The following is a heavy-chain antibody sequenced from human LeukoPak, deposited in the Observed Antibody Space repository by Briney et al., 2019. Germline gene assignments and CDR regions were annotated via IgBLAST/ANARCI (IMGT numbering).Heavy chain of an antibody. D-gene: IGHD3-10*01. Sequence: GRSLRLSCAASGFTFSSYAMHWVRQAPGKGLEWVAVISYDGSNKYYADSVKGRFTISRDNSNNTLYLQMNSLRAEDTAVYYCARTPGSYYNVLRGAFDIWGQGTMVTVSS. J-gene: IGHJ3*02. CDR3: ARTPGSYYNVLRGAFDI. V-gene: IGHV3-30*04. CDR1: GFTFSSYA. CDR2: ISYDGSNK.